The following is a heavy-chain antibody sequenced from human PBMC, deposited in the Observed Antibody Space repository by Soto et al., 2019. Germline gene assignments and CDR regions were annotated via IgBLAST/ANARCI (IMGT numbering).Heavy chain of an antibody. J-gene: IGHJ6*02. D-gene: IGHD2-2*01. Sequence: GESLKISCKTSGYSFTSHWIAWVRQMPGKGLEWMEIIYPSDSDIRYRPSFQGQVTISVDKSISTAYLQWSSLKASDTATYYCARQDYSNYRGGMDVWGQGTTVTVSS. CDR3: ARQDYSNYRGGMDV. CDR2: IYPSDSDI. CDR1: GYSFTSHW. V-gene: IGHV5-51*01.